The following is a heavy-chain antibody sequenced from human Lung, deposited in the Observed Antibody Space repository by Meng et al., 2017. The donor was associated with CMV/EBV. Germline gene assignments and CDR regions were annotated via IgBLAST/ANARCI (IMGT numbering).Heavy chain of an antibody. CDR1: GDFINSYY. CDR3: ARGGSSWSPHAALCDS. CDR2: IYYSGST. D-gene: IGHD6-6*01. V-gene: IGHV4-59*01. J-gene: IGHJ4*02. Sequence: GSLRLSCSVSGDFINSYYWSWIRQPPGKGLEWIGYIYYSGSTNYNPSLKSRVTISLDRSKNQFSLKLNSVTGADTAVYYCARGGSSWSPHAALCDSWGRGTLVTVSS.